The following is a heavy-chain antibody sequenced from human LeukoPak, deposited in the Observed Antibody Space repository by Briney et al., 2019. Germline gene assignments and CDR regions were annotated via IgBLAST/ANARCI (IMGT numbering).Heavy chain of an antibody. V-gene: IGHV3-13*01. CDR2: LGSAGDK. CDR1: GFTISDYD. CDR3: ARAKRETSTRPWTSGMDV. J-gene: IGHJ6*02. D-gene: IGHD3/OR15-3a*01. Sequence: GGSLRLSCAASGFTISDYDIHWVRQPIGKGLDWVSGLGSAGDKYHAGSERGRFTISREDAENSVYLQMNGLRPEDTAIYYCARAKRETSTRPWTSGMDVWGQGTRVTVSS.